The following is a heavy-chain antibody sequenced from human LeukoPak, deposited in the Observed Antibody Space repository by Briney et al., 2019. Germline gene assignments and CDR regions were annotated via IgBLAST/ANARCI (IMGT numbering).Heavy chain of an antibody. V-gene: IGHV4-59*01. CDR2: IYYSGIT. Sequence: SETLSLTCTVSGGSISSYYWSWIRQPPGKGLEWIGYIYYSGITNYNPSLKSRVTISVDTSKNQFSLKLSSVTAADTAVYYCARLYGSCSSTSCYTSNFDYWGQGTLVTVSS. J-gene: IGHJ4*02. CDR3: ARLYGSCSSTSCYTSNFDY. D-gene: IGHD2-2*01. CDR1: GGSISSYY.